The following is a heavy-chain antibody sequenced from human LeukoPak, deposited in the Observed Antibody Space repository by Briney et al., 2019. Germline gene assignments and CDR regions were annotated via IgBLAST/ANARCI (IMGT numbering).Heavy chain of an antibody. D-gene: IGHD6-13*01. CDR3: ARVMAAAGTFSPYYYYYGMDV. CDR2: ISSSTSYI. Sequence: GRSLRLSCAASGFTFSSYSMNWIRQAPGKGLEWVSSISSSTSYIYYADSVKGRFTISRDNAKNSLYLQMNSLRAEDTAVYYCARVMAAAGTFSPYYYYYGMDVWGQGTTVTVSS. J-gene: IGHJ6*02. CDR1: GFTFSSYS. V-gene: IGHV3-21*01.